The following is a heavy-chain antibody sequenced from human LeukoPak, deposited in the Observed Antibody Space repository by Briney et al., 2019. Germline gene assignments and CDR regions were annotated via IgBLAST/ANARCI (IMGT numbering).Heavy chain of an antibody. CDR2: INPNGGGT. Sequence: GASVRLFCTASGYRFTSYYVNWLRQAPGQGLEWMGIINPNGGGTTYAEKFQGRVTMTRDTSTSTVYMELSSLRPEDTAVYYCARDPISSNWPRGHFFDRWGQGTLVTVSS. J-gene: IGHJ5*02. CDR3: ARDPISSNWPRGHFFDR. CDR1: GYRFTSYY. D-gene: IGHD6-13*01. V-gene: IGHV1-46*01.